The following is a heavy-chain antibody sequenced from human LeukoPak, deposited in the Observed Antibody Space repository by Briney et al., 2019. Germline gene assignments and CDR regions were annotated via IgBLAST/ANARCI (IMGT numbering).Heavy chain of an antibody. CDR1: GGSISSYY. CDR2: IYSTGTT. V-gene: IGHV4-4*09. D-gene: IGHD3-10*02. J-gene: IGHJ6*03. CDR3: ARHNPPPTGFCSGNSCFMSGSQYFYMDV. Sequence: SETLSLTCTVSGGSISSYYWSWIRQPPGKGPEWIGYIYSTGTTNYSPSPSSRVTISVDTSKNQLSLNLRFVTATDTAVYHCARHNPPPTGFCSGNSCFMSGSQYFYMDVWGKGTSVSVS.